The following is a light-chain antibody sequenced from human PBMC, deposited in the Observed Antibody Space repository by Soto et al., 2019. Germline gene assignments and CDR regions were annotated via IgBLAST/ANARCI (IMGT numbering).Light chain of an antibody. J-gene: IGLJ2*01. CDR2: EVS. CDR3: SSYAGSNNLI. CDR1: SSDVGGYKY. V-gene: IGLV2-8*01. Sequence: QSVLTQPPSASGSPGQSVTISCTGTSSDVGGYKYVSWYQRHPGKAPKLIIYEVSRRPPGVPDRFSGSKSGNTASLTVSGLHAEDEADYYCSSYAGSNNLIFGRGTKLTVL.